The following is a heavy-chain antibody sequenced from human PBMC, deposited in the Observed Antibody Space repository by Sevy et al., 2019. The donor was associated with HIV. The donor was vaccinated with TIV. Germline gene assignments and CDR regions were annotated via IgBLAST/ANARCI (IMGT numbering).Heavy chain of an antibody. CDR1: GGSISSYY. J-gene: IGHJ4*01. V-gene: IGHV4-59*01. D-gene: IGHD3-10*01. Sequence: SESLSLTCTVSGGSISSYYWSWIRQPPGKGLEWIGYIYYSGSTNYNPSLKSRVTISVDTSKNQFSLKLSSVTAADTAVYYCARAGRYGSGSYYYWGHGTLVTVSS. CDR3: ARAGRYGSGSYYY. CDR2: IYYSGST.